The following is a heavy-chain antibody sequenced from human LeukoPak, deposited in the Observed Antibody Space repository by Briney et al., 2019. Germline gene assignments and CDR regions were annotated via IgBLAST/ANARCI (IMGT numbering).Heavy chain of an antibody. J-gene: IGHJ4*02. CDR1: GGSISSSSYH. CDR3: ARVPRKSSSLSRTDY. CDR2: IYYSGST. V-gene: IGHV4-39*01. D-gene: IGHD6-13*01. Sequence: PSETLSLTCTVSGGSISSSSYHWGWIRQPPGKGLEWIGSIYYSGSTYYNPSLKSRVTISVDTSKNQFSLKLSSVTAADTAVYYCARVPRKSSSLSRTDYWGQGTLVTVSS.